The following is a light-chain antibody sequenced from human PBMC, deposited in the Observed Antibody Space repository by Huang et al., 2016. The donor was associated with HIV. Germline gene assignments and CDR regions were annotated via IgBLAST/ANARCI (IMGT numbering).Light chain of an antibody. V-gene: IGKV4-1*01. CDR1: QSLLYRSNNKNY. CDR2: WAS. CDR3: QQHYGRQST. Sequence: IVMTQSPESLAVSLGERASINCKSSQSLLYRSNNKNYLAWYQKKQGHPPQLLIYWASVRDVGVPERFSGGGSGTNFPLTSNSLQADDVAVYYCQQHYGRQSTFGQGT. J-gene: IGKJ1*01.